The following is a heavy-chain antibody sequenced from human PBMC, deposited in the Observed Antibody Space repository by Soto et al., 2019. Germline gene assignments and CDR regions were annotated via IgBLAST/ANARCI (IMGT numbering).Heavy chain of an antibody. J-gene: IGHJ3*02. V-gene: IGHV3-15*01. CDR2: IKSKNDGGTT. CDR1: GFTFSNAW. D-gene: IGHD2-15*01. CDR3: TTAIVVLVAATPDAFHI. Sequence: EVQLVESGGGLVKPGGCLRLSCGASGFTFSNAWMSWVRQAPGKGLEWVGRIKSKNDGGTTDYAAPVNGRFTISRDDTKNTLYLQMNSLKTEDTAVYYCTTAIVVLVAATPDAFHIWGQGTMVTGSS.